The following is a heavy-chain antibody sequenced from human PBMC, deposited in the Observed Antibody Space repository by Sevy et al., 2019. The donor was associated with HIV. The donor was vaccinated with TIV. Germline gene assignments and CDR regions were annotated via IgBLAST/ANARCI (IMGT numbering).Heavy chain of an antibody. CDR2: ISNDGRKK. D-gene: IGHD3-22*01. J-gene: IGHJ4*02. CDR1: GFTFSSYG. Sequence: GGSLRLSCAASGFTFSSYGMHWVRQAPGKGLEWVAVISNDGRKKYYTDSVKGRFTISRDNSKNTLYLQMNSLRAEDTAVYSCANDPDGSYYDSSGYNGDYWGQGTLVTVSS. CDR3: ANDPDGSYYDSSGYNGDY. V-gene: IGHV3-30*18.